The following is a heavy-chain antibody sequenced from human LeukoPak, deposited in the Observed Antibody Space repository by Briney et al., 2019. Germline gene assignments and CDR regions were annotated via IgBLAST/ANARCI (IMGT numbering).Heavy chain of an antibody. D-gene: IGHD3-22*01. CDR1: GGTFSSYA. J-gene: IGHJ4*02. CDR2: IIPIFGTA. Sequence: SVKVSCKASGGTFSSYAISWVRQAPGQGLEWMGGIIPIFGTANYAQKFQGRVTITTDESTSTAYMELNSLRSEDTAVYYCARGSKGSGYFLYFDYWGQGTLVTVSS. CDR3: ARGSKGSGYFLYFDY. V-gene: IGHV1-69*05.